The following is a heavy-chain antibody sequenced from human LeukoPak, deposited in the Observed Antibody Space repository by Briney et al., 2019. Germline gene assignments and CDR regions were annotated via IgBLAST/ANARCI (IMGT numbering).Heavy chain of an antibody. D-gene: IGHD3-9*01. Sequence: PSETLSLTCIVSGGSISTYYWSWIRQPPGKGLEWIGYIYNSGRTNYNPSLKSRVTISVDTSKNQLSLKLSSVTAADTAVYYCARLFRHNILTGYYFDYWGQGTLVSVSS. J-gene: IGHJ4*02. V-gene: IGHV4-59*01. CDR3: ARLFRHNILTGYYFDY. CDR2: IYNSGRT. CDR1: GGSISTYY.